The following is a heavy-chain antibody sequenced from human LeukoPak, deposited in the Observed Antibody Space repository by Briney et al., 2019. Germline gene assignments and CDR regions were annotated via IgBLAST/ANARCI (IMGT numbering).Heavy chain of an antibody. D-gene: IGHD6-13*01. CDR2: ISYDGSNK. Sequence: PGGSLRLSCAASGFTFSSYTMNWVRQAPGKGLEWVGVISYDGSNKYYADSVKGRFTLSRDNSKTTQYLQMNSLRIEDTAVVYCAKGPKQLGFVRGDYFDDWGQGTLVTVSS. V-gene: IGHV3-30*04. CDR3: AKGPKQLGFVRGDYFDD. CDR1: GFTFSSYT. J-gene: IGHJ4*02.